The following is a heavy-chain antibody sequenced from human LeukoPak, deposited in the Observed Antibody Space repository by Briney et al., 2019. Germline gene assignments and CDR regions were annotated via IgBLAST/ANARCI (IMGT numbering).Heavy chain of an antibody. D-gene: IGHD2-2*01. CDR2: IYSGGST. V-gene: IGHV3-53*01. CDR1: GFTVSSNY. CDR3: ARDRLDIVVVPAAMTHYYYYYMDV. J-gene: IGHJ6*03. Sequence: GGSLRLSCAASGFTVSSNYMSWVRHAPGKGLEGGSVIYSGGSTKYSDYVKGRFTIYRDHSKNTLYHQMNSPRAEDTAGYYCARDRLDIVVVPAAMTHYYYYYMDVWGKGTTVTVSS.